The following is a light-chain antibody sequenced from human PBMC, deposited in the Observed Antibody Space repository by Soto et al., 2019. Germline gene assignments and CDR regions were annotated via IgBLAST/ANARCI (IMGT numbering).Light chain of an antibody. V-gene: IGLV1-47*01. J-gene: IGLJ1*01. Sequence: QSVLTQPPSASGTPGQRVTISCSGSSSNIGSNYVYWYQQLPGTAPKLLIYRNNQRPSGVPDRFSGSKSGTSASLAISGLRSEDEADYYGAAWDDSLSGRVFGTGTKVTVL. CDR2: RNN. CDR3: AAWDDSLSGRV. CDR1: SSNIGSNY.